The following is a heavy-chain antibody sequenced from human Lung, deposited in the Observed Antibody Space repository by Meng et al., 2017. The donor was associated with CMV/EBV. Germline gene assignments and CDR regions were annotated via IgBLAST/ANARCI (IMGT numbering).Heavy chain of an antibody. Sequence: GGSLRLXCAASGFTFDNHAMHWVRQAPGKGLEWVSLISWDGGSTSYADSVKGRFTISRDNSKNSLFLQMNSLRPEDSALYYCAKDHDSSWRIMDVWGQGTXVTVSS. CDR3: AKDHDSSWRIMDV. CDR1: GFTFDNHA. D-gene: IGHD3-22*01. CDR2: ISWDGGST. J-gene: IGHJ6*02. V-gene: IGHV3-43D*03.